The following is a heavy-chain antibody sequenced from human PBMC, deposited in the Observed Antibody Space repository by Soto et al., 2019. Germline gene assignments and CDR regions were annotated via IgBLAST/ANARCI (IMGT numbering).Heavy chain of an antibody. D-gene: IGHD6-13*01. CDR3: ASEVAAAQLDV. J-gene: IGHJ6*02. CDR1: GGSFSGYY. Sequence: SETLSLTCAVYGGSFSGYYWSWIRQPPGKGLEWIGEINHSGSTNYNPSLKSRVTISVDTSKNQFSLKLSSVAAADTAVYYCASEVAAAQLDVWGQGTTVTVSS. V-gene: IGHV4-34*01. CDR2: INHSGST.